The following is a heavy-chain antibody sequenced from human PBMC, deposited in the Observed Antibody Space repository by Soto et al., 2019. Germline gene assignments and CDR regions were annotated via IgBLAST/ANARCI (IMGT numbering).Heavy chain of an antibody. CDR1: GGSISSSSYY. CDR3: ARRSPVYGDYRPWYFDL. CDR2: IYYSGST. D-gene: IGHD4-17*01. J-gene: IGHJ2*01. V-gene: IGHV4-39*01. Sequence: QLQLQESGPGLVKPSETLSLTCTVSGGSISSSSYYWGWIRQPPGKGLEWIGSIYYSGSTYYNPSLKSRVTIYVDTSKNQFSLKLSSVTAADTAVYYCARRSPVYGDYRPWYFDLWGRGTLVTVSS.